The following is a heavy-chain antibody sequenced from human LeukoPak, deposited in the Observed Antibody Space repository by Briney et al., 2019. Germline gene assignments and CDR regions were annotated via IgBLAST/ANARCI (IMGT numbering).Heavy chain of an antibody. V-gene: IGHV3-66*01. J-gene: IGHJ4*02. CDR2: VYSGGST. CDR3: ARDYVDYYDSSGYPDY. Sequence: GESLRLSCAASGFTVSSNYMSWVRQAPGKGLEWVSVVYSGGSTYYADSVKGRFTISRDNSKNTLYLQMNSLRAEDTAVYYCARDYVDYYDSSGYPDYWGQGTLVTVSS. D-gene: IGHD3-22*01. CDR1: GFTVSSNY.